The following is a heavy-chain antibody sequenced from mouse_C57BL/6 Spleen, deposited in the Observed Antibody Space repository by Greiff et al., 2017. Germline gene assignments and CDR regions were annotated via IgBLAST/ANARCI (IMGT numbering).Heavy chain of an antibody. J-gene: IGHJ4*01. D-gene: IGHD2-3*01. CDR3: AEGYYRMDY. Sequence: EVMLVESGGGLVKPGGSLKLSCAASGFTFSSYAMSWVRQTPEKRLEWVATISDGGNYTYYPDNVKGRFTISRDNAKNNLYLQMSHLKSEDTAMYYCAEGYYRMDYWGQGTSVTVSS. CDR1: GFTFSSYA. V-gene: IGHV5-4*03. CDR2: ISDGGNYT.